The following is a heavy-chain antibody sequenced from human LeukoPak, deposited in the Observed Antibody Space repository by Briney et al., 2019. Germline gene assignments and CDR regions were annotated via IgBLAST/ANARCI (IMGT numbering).Heavy chain of an antibody. D-gene: IGHD3-10*01. CDR1: GFMFSGSP. V-gene: IGHV3-73*01. Sequence: GGSLRLSCEASGFMFSGSPMHWVRQASGKGLEWVGHIRSKANNYATMYAASVKGRFTISRDDSKNTAYLQMNSLKTEDTAVYYCARPSRYGSGTDYYFDSWGRGTLDTVSS. CDR2: IRSKANNYAT. CDR3: ARPSRYGSGTDYYFDS. J-gene: IGHJ4*02.